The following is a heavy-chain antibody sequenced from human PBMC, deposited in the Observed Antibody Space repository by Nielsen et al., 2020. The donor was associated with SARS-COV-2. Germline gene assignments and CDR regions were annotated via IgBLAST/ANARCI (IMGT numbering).Heavy chain of an antibody. CDR3: ARLSNFWSGYNDY. V-gene: IGHV3-33*01. J-gene: IGHJ4*02. Sequence: GESLKIPCRASGLIFGTYGIHWVRQAPGKGLEWVAGIWYDGSNENYAESVKGRFTISRDNSKNTLFLQMDSLTADDTAVYYCARLSNFWSGYNDYWGQGTLVIVSS. CDR1: GLIFGTYG. D-gene: IGHD3-3*01. CDR2: IWYDGSNE.